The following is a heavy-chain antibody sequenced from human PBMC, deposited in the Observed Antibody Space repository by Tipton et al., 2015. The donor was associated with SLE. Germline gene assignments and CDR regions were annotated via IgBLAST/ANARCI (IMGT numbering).Heavy chain of an antibody. CDR2: IYTSGST. CDR3: AREYDFWSGLDY. J-gene: IGHJ4*02. D-gene: IGHD3-3*01. V-gene: IGHV4-4*07. Sequence: TLSLTCTVSGGSTSSYYWSWIRQPAGKGLEWIGRIYTSGSTNYNPPLKSRVTMSVDTSKNQFSLKLSSVTAADTAVYYCAREYDFWSGLDYWGQGTLVTVSS. CDR1: GGSTSSYY.